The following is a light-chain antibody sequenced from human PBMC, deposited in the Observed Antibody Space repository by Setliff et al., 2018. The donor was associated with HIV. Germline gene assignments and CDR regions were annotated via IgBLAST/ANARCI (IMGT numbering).Light chain of an antibody. CDR3: EVWDRTGGHLYV. V-gene: IGLV3-21*03. CDR1: NIGSKS. Sequence: SYELTQPPSVSVAPGKTARITCGGNNIGSKSVHWYQQKPGQAPVLVVYDDSERPSGIPERFSGSNSGNTATLTTSRVEAGDEADYYCEVWDRTGGHLYVFGKGTKVTVL. J-gene: IGLJ1*01. CDR2: DDS.